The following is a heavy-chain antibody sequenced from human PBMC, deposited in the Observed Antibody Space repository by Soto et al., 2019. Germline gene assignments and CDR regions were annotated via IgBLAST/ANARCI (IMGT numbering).Heavy chain of an antibody. Sequence: QVQLVESGGGVVQPGRSLRLSCAASGFTFSSYGMHWVRQAPGKGLEWVAVISYDGSNKYYANSVKGRFTISRDNSKNTLYLQMNSLRAEDTAVYYCAKDWGRGYSYSWGQGTLVTVSS. CDR3: AKDWGRGYSYS. CDR1: GFTFSSYG. CDR2: ISYDGSNK. D-gene: IGHD5-18*01. V-gene: IGHV3-30*18. J-gene: IGHJ4*02.